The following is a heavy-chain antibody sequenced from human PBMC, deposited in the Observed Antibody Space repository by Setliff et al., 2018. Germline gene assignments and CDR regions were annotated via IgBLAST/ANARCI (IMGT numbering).Heavy chain of an antibody. CDR3: AKDKDVRVDYFDY. CDR2: ISSRSTYI. D-gene: IGHD3-10*01. J-gene: IGHJ4*02. Sequence: LRLSCVASGFTFNNFAFNWVRQAPGKGLEWVSSISSRSTYIYYADSVKGRFTISRDNSKSTLYLQMNSLRAEDTAIYYCAKDKDVRVDYFDYWGPGTLVTVSS. V-gene: IGHV3-21*04. CDR1: GFTFNNFA.